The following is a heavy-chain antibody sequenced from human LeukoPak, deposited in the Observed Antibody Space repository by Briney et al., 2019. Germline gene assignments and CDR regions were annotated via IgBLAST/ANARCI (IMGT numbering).Heavy chain of an antibody. CDR1: GGSISSYY. CDR2: IYYSGST. Sequence: SETLSLTCTVSGGSISSYYWGWIRQPPGKGLEWIGSIYYSGSTYYNPSLKSRVTISVDTSKNQFSLKLSSVTAADTAVYYCARYSSTAHDAFDIWGQGTMVTVSS. V-gene: IGHV4-39*07. J-gene: IGHJ3*02. D-gene: IGHD6-19*01. CDR3: ARYSSTAHDAFDI.